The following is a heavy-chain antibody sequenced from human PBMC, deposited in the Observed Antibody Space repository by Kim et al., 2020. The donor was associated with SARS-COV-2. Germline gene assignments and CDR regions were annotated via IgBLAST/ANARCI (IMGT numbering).Heavy chain of an antibody. CDR2: ISGSGGST. Sequence: GGSLRLSCEASGFTFSSYAMSWVSQAPGKGLEWVSAISGSGGSTYYAHSVKVRFTISRDNSKNTLYLQMNSLRTEDTAVYYCAKDSPGGFEQYQLLPVFDYWGHGTPVTVSS. CDR1: GFTFSSYA. D-gene: IGHD2-2*01. J-gene: IGHJ4*01. V-gene: IGHV3-23*01. CDR3: AKDSPGGFEQYQLLPVFDY.